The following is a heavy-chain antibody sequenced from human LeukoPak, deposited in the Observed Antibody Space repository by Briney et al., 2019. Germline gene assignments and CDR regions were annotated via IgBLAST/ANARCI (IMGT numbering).Heavy chain of an antibody. CDR1: GYTFTGYY. D-gene: IGHD3-10*01. Sequence: ASVKVSCKASGYTFTGYYMHWVRQAPGQGLEWMGWINPNSGGTNYAQKFQGRVTMTRDTSISTAYMELSRLRSDDTAVYYCARHCYYGSGHRYAFDYWGQGTPVTVSS. V-gene: IGHV1-2*02. J-gene: IGHJ4*01. CDR2: INPNSGGT. CDR3: ARHCYYGSGHRYAFDY.